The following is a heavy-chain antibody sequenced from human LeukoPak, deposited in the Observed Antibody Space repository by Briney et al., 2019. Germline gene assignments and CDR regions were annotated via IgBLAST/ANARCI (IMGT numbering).Heavy chain of an antibody. CDR1: GGSISSGSYY. CDR3: ARDYGSGNSQIFDY. Sequence: SQTLSLTCTVSGGSISSGSYYWSWIRQPAGKGLEWIGRIYTRGSTNYNPSLKSRVTISVDTSKNQFSLKLSSVTAADTAMYYCARDYGSGNSQIFDYWGQGTLVTVSS. CDR2: IYTRGST. D-gene: IGHD3-10*01. J-gene: IGHJ4*02. V-gene: IGHV4-61*02.